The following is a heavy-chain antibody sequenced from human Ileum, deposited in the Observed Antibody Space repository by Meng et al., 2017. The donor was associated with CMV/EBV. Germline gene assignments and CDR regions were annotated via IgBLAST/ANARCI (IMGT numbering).Heavy chain of an antibody. D-gene: IGHD7-27*01. V-gene: IGHV3-69-1*01. Sequence: SLRISCAACGFNFTDYWMSWVRQAPGKGLEWVSYISSSNNIYYADSVKGRFTVSRDNAKNSLYLQMNSLSVDDTAVYYCSRLGQFDYWGRGTLVTVSS. CDR1: GFNFTDYW. CDR2: ISSSNNI. J-gene: IGHJ4*02. CDR3: SRLGQFDY.